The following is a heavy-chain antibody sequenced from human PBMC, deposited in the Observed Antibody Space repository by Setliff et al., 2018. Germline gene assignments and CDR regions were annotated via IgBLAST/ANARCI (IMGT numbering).Heavy chain of an antibody. CDR3: AKRGPYCSGGTCHYYFDY. Sequence: GGSLRLSCAASGFTFSSYAITWVRQGPGKGLAWVSMISGSAQTTYYADSVKGRFTISSDNSKNTVYLEMNSLRAEDTAVYYCAKRGPYCSGGTCHYYFDYWGQGTLVTVSS. V-gene: IGHV3-23*01. CDR2: ISGSAQTT. D-gene: IGHD2-15*01. CDR1: GFTFSSYA. J-gene: IGHJ4*02.